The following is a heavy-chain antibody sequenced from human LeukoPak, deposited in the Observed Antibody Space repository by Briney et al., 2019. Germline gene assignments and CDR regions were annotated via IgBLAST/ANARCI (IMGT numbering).Heavy chain of an antibody. CDR2: IYTTGSTDST. Sequence: SETLSLTCTVSGGSISSSYCSWIRQPAGKGLEWIGRIYTTGSTDSTDFNPPLKSRVTMSVDTSKNQFSLKLGSVTAADTAVYYCAGFGAGSYYWGQGTLVTVSS. J-gene: IGHJ4*02. CDR3: AGFGAGSYY. D-gene: IGHD3-10*01. CDR1: GGSISSSY. V-gene: IGHV4-4*07.